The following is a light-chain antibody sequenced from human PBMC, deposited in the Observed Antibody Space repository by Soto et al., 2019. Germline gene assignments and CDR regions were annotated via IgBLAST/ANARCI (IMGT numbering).Light chain of an antibody. J-gene: IGLJ1*01. V-gene: IGLV1-44*01. CDR1: SSNIGSTT. CDR3: AAWDDSLSGYV. Sequence: QSVLTQPPSASGTPGQRVTISCSGSSSNIGSTTVSWYQQLPGTAPKLLIYSNNQRPSGVPYRFSGSKSDTSASLAIGGLQSEDEADYYCAAWDDSLSGYVFGTGTKVTVL. CDR2: SNN.